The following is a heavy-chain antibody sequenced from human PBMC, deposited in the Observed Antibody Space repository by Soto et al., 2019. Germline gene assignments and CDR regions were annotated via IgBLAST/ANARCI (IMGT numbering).Heavy chain of an antibody. Sequence: QVQLQESGPGLVKPSQTLSLTCTVSGGSISSGGYYWSWIRQHPGKGLEWIGYIYYSGSTYYNPSLKSRVTISVDTSKNQFSLKLSSVTAADTAVYYCARDRGAIPMYYYYYGMDVWGQGTTVTVSS. V-gene: IGHV4-31*03. CDR2: IYYSGST. J-gene: IGHJ6*02. CDR1: GGSISSGGYY. CDR3: ARDRGAIPMYYYYYGMDV. D-gene: IGHD1-26*01.